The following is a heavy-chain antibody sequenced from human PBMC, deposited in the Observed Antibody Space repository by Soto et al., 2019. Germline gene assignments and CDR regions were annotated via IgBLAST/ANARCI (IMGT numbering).Heavy chain of an antibody. CDR1: GFTFSSYW. CDR3: ASGVPNYYYMDG. V-gene: IGHV3-74*01. J-gene: IGHJ6*03. D-gene: IGHD3-10*01. CDR2: IKGDVSVT. Sequence: EVQLVESGGGLVQPGGSLRLSCAASGFTFSSYWMHWVRQDPGKGLVWVARIKGDVSVTNYADSVKGRFTISRDNAKNTVYVKMNSLRAEDTAVYYCASGVPNYYYMDGWGKGTTGIVSS.